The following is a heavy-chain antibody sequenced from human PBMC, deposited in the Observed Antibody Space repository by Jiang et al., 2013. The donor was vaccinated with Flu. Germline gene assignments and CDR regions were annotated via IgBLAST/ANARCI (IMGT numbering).Heavy chain of an antibody. CDR3: ARDPAFYGSGGMDV. Sequence: WIRQPPREGTGVDWVYLLQWEHQLQPSLKSRVTISVDTSKNQFSLKLSSVTAADTAVYYCARDPAFYGSGGMDVWGQGTTVTVSS. V-gene: IGHV4-59*01. J-gene: IGHJ6*02. D-gene: IGHD3-10*01. CDR2: LLQWEH.